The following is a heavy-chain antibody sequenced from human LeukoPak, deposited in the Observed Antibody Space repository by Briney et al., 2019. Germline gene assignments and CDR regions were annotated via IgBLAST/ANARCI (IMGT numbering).Heavy chain of an antibody. CDR2: ISRNSYSI. J-gene: IGHJ6*04. CDR1: GFTFDDYA. Sequence: PGRSLRLSCAASGFTFDDYAMHWVRQGPGKGLEWVSGISRNSYSIGYADSVRGRFTISRDNAKNSLYLQMNSLRAEDTAVYYCAELGITMIGGVWGKGTTVTISS. V-gene: IGHV3-9*01. CDR3: AELGITMIGGV. D-gene: IGHD3-10*02.